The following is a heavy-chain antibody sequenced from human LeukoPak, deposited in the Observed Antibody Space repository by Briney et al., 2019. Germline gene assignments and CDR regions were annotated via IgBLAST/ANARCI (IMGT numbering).Heavy chain of an antibody. CDR2: ISSSSSYI. Sequence: GGSLRLSCAASGFTFSSYSMNWVRQAPGKGLEWVSSISSSSSYIYYADSVKGRFTISRDDAKNSLYLQMNSLRAEDTAVYYCARGFDYYDSSGDDYWGQGTLVTVSS. D-gene: IGHD3-22*01. CDR3: ARGFDYYDSSGDDY. CDR1: GFTFSSYS. J-gene: IGHJ4*02. V-gene: IGHV3-21*01.